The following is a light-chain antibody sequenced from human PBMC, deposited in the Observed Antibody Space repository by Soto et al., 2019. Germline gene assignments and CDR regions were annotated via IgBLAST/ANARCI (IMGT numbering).Light chain of an antibody. CDR3: QQRYNWPPIT. CDR2: DAS. CDR1: QSVSSY. Sequence: EIVLTQSPATLSLSPGERATLSCRASQSVSSYLAWYQQKPGQAPRLLIYDASNRAIGIPARFSASGSGADFTLAVSRLEPGDFVVYYFQQRYNWPPITFGQGTRLE. J-gene: IGKJ5*01. V-gene: IGKV3-11*01.